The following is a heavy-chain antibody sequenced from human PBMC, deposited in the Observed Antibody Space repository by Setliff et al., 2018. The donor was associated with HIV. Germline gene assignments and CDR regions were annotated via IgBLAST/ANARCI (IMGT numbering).Heavy chain of an antibody. V-gene: IGHV3-15*01. CDR1: GFTFNNAW. CDR3: VTGVGTSSVDY. Sequence: GGSLRLSCVASGFTFNNAWMNWVRQAPGKGLEWLGRIKKSSDGGTTDYAAPAKGRFIISRDDSKNTLYLQMNSLRSEDTAVYYCVTGVGTSSVDYWGQGTMVTVSS. J-gene: IGHJ4*02. CDR2: IKKSSDGGTT. D-gene: IGHD3-22*01.